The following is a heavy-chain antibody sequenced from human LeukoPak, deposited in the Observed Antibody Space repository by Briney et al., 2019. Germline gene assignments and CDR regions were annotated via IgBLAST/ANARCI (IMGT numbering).Heavy chain of an antibody. CDR1: GFTFSNYM. V-gene: IGHV3-74*01. J-gene: IGHJ4*02. CDR2: IKSDGITI. Sequence: PGGSLRLSCAASGFTFSNYMMHWVRQAPGKGLVWVSRIKSDGITITYADSVKGRFTISRDNAENTLYLQMNSLRVEDTAVYYCVRSAFHAGSGNYYDYWGQGTLVTVSS. D-gene: IGHD3-22*01. CDR3: VRSAFHAGSGNYYDY.